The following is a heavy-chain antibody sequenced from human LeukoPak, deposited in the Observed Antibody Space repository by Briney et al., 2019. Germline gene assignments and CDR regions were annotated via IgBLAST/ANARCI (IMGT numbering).Heavy chain of an antibody. CDR1: GFTFSSYS. Sequence: QSGGSLRLSCAASGFTFSSYSMNWVRQAPGKGLEWVSFISSSSSTIYYADSVKGRFTISRDNAKNSLYLQMNSLRAEDTAVYYCARDRGGGYSAIDYWGQGTLVTVSS. D-gene: IGHD1-26*01. V-gene: IGHV3-48*04. J-gene: IGHJ4*02. CDR2: ISSSSSTI. CDR3: ARDRGGGYSAIDY.